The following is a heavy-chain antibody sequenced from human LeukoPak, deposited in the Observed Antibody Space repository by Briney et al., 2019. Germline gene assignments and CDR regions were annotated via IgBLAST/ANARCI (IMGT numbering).Heavy chain of an antibody. CDR3: AREGGYCSSTSCYEHYFDY. J-gene: IGHJ4*02. V-gene: IGHV1-18*01. D-gene: IGHD2-2*01. Sequence: GASVEVSCKASGYTFTSYGISWVRQAPGQGLEWMGWISAYNGNTNYAQKLQGRVTMTTDTSTSIAYMELRSLRSDDTAVYYCAREGGYCSSTSCYEHYFDYWGQGTLVTVSS. CDR2: ISAYNGNT. CDR1: GYTFTSYG.